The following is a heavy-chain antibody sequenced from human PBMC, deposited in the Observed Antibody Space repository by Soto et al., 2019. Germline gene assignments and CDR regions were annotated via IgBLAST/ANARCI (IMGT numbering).Heavy chain of an antibody. V-gene: IGHV3-21*01. Sequence: PGGSLRLSCAASGFTFSSYTMSWVRQAPGKGLEWVSSITGDSSYTYYADSVKGRFTISRDNAKNSLYLEMNSLGAEDTAMYYCSIDFIYDILTEGFAPRGQRTPVTVSS. CDR3: SIDFIYDILTEGFAP. CDR1: GFTFSSYT. D-gene: IGHD3-9*01. J-gene: IGHJ5*02. CDR2: ITGDSSYT.